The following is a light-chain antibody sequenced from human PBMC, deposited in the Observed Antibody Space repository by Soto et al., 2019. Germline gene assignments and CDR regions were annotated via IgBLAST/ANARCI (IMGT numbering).Light chain of an antibody. Sequence: EILLTQSPGTLSLSPGERATLSCRASQTISSDYLAWYQQKPGQAPRLLIFGAATRAADIPDRFSGSGSGTDFTLTISRLEPEDFAVYYCQRDGSSPTFGQGTKVEIK. CDR2: GAA. CDR1: QTISSDY. V-gene: IGKV3-20*01. J-gene: IGKJ1*01. CDR3: QRDGSSPT.